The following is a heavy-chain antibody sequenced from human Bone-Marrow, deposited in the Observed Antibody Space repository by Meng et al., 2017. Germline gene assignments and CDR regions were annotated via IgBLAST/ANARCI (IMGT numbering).Heavy chain of an antibody. V-gene: IGHV3-21*01. CDR1: GFTFSSYA. D-gene: IGHD2-15*01. CDR3: ARSPPYIVEATGFDY. CDR2: ISSTSNYI. J-gene: IGHJ4*02. Sequence: GESLKISCAASGFTFSSYAMSWVRQAPGKGLDWVASISSTSNYIYYADSVKGRFTISRDHAKNSVHLQMNSLRDDDTATYFCARSPPYIVEATGFDYWGQGTLVTVSS.